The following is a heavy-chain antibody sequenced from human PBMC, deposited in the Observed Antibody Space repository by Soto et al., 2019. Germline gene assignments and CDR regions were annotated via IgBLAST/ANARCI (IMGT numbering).Heavy chain of an antibody. J-gene: IGHJ6*02. V-gene: IGHV3-53*02. Sequence: EVQLVETGGGLIQPGGSLRLSCAASGFAVSSNNMNRVRQAPGKGLEWVSLIYRGGSTYYADSVKGRFTISRDNSKNTLYLQMNSLRAEDTAVYYCARDRGALDYYYDGMDVWGQGTTVTVSS. CDR2: IYRGGST. CDR1: GFAVSSNN. D-gene: IGHD3-16*01. CDR3: ARDRGALDYYYDGMDV.